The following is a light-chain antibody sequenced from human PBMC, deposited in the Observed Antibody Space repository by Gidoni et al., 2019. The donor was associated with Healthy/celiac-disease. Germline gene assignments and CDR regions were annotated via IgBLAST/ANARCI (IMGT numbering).Light chain of an antibody. CDR2: DVS. V-gene: IGLV2-14*01. CDR3: SSYTSSSTLEV. Sequence: QSALTQPASVSGSPGQSITISCTGTSSDVGGYNYVSWYQQHPGKAPKLMIYDVSNRPSRVSNRFSGSKSCNTASLTISGLQAEDVADYYCSSYTSSSTLEVFGGGTKLTVL. CDR1: SSDVGGYNY. J-gene: IGLJ3*02.